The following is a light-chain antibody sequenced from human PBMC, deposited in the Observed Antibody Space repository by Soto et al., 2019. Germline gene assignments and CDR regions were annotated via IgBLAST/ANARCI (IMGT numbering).Light chain of an antibody. CDR3: MQGTHWPYT. CDR2: KVS. J-gene: IGKJ2*01. Sequence: DVVMTQSPLSLPVTLGQPASISCRTSQSLAYSEGNTYLNWFQQRPGQSLRRLIYKVSNRDSGVPDRFSGSGSGTDFTLKISRVEAEDVGVYYCMQGTHWPYTFGQGTKLEIK. CDR1: QSLAYSEGNTY. V-gene: IGKV2-30*01.